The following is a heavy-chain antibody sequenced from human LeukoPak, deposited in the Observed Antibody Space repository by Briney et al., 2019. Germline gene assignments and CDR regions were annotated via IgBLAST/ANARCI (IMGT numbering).Heavy chain of an antibody. CDR3: ASGSRRDGYNFVTD. CDR2: INSDGSST. J-gene: IGHJ4*02. CDR1: GFTFSSYW. V-gene: IGHV3-74*01. Sequence: GGSLRLSCAASGFTFSSYWMHWVRQAPGKGLMWVSRINSDGSSTSYADSVKGRFTISRDNAKNTLYLQMNSLRAEDTAVYYCASGSRRDGYNFVTDWGQGTLVTVSS. D-gene: IGHD5-24*01.